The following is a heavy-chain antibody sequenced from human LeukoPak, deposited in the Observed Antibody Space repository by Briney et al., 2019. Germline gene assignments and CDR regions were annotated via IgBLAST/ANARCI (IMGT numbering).Heavy chain of an antibody. CDR3: ARVGRDCSGGSCYVYWYFDL. V-gene: IGHV3-64*04. Sequence: GGSLRLSCSASGFIFSSHAMHWVRQAPGKGLKYVSGINSNGGSTYYADPVKGRFTISRDNSKNTLYLQMNSLRVEDTAVYYCARVGRDCSGGSCYVYWYFDLWGRGTLVTVSS. CDR1: GFIFSSHA. CDR2: INSNGGST. D-gene: IGHD2-15*01. J-gene: IGHJ2*01.